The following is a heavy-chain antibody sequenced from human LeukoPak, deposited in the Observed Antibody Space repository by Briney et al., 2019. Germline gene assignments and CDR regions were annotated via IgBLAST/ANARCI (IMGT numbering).Heavy chain of an antibody. CDR2: IRYDGSNK. Sequence: PGGSLRLSCAASGFTFSSYGMHWVRQAPGKGLEWVAFIRYDGSNKYYADSVKGRFTISSDNSKNTLYLQMNSLRAEDTAVYYCARVGIGSIMVRGVSYFYYYMDVWGKGTTVTVSS. CDR3: ARVGIGSIMVRGVSYFYYYMDV. J-gene: IGHJ6*03. V-gene: IGHV3-30*02. D-gene: IGHD3-10*01. CDR1: GFTFSSYG.